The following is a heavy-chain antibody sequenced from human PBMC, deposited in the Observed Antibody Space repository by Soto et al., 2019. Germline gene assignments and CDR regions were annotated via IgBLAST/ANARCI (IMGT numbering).Heavy chain of an antibody. D-gene: IGHD7-27*01. J-gene: IGHJ4*02. CDR2: ISYDGTNK. Sequence: GGSLRLSCAASGFSFSISPMHWVRQAPGKGPEWVALISYDGTNKFYADSVKGRFTISRDNSKSTLYLQVDSLRPEDAAVYYCARDPKASGGQHWAFNYFDSWGQGTLVTVST. V-gene: IGHV3-30-3*01. CDR3: ARDPKASGGQHWAFNYFDS. CDR1: GFSFSISP.